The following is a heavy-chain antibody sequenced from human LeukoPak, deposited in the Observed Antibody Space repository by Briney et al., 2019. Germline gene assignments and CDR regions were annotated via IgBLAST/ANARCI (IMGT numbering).Heavy chain of an antibody. J-gene: IGHJ6*03. D-gene: IGHD2-2*02. CDR3: ARGSGGYCSSTSCYTGYYYYYYMDV. CDR1: GGSISSGGYY. Sequence: SETLSLTCTVSGGSISSGGYYWSWIRQHPGKGLEWIGYIYYSVSTYYNPSLKSRVTISVDTSKNQFSLKLSSVTAADTAVYYCARGSGGYCSSTSCYTGYYYYYYMDVWGKGTAVTVSS. CDR2: IYYSVST. V-gene: IGHV4-31*03.